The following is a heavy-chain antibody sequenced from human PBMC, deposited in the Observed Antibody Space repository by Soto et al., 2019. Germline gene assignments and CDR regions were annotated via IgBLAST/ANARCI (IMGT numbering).Heavy chain of an antibody. V-gene: IGHV3-30*03. CDR1: GFPFSSFG. CDR3: SRSRPTGRRDYYYYGMDV. Sequence: LRLSCFVSGFPFSSFGMHWVRQAPGKGLEWVSSISNDGSNQHYADSVKGRFTISRDNSKNTVYLQLNSLRGEDTAVYYCSRSRPTGRRDYYYYGMDVWGQGTPVTVSS. J-gene: IGHJ6*02. D-gene: IGHD1-1*01. CDR2: ISNDGSNQ.